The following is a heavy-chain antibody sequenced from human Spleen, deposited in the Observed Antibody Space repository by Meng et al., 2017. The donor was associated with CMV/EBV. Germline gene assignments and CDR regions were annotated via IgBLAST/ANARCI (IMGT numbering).Heavy chain of an antibody. CDR3: ARDLEYCGSTSCFEDCFDP. Sequence: FPHSGISWVRQAPGRGLEWIGWISPYDGPNYARNIRGRVTLNTDTSTTTAYMELRSLRSDDTAVYYCARDLEYCGSTSCFEDCFDPWGQGTLVTVSS. J-gene: IGHJ5*02. V-gene: IGHV1-18*01. D-gene: IGHD2-2*01. CDR1: FPHSG. CDR2: ISPYDGP.